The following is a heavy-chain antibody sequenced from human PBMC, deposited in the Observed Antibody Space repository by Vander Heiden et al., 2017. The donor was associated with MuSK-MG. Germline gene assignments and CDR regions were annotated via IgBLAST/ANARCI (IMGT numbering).Heavy chain of an antibody. CDR3: ARDLTNGYAIDY. Sequence: QVQLVESGGGVVQPGRSLRLSCAASGFTFSNHEMHWVRQAPGKGLEWMAFISFDGSREGYADSVKGRFTISRDKSKKKLYLQMLSLRAEDTALYCCARDLTNGYAIDYWGQGPLVTVSS. CDR1: GFTFSNHE. D-gene: IGHD5-12*01. V-gene: IGHV3-30*04. CDR2: ISFDGSRE. J-gene: IGHJ4*02.